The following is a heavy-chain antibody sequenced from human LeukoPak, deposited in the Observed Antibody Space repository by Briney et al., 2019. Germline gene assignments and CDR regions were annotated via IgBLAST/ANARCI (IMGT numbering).Heavy chain of an antibody. CDR3: AREWVETIVVVITTLDY. V-gene: IGHV1-18*01. J-gene: IGHJ4*02. CDR2: ISAYNGNT. CDR1: GYTFTSYG. D-gene: IGHD3-22*01. Sequence: ASVKVSCKASGYTFTSYGISWVRQAPGQGLEWTGWISAYNGNTNYAQKLQGRVTITSDTSTTTASLHLRSLRSPHTAVYYCAREWVETIVVVITTLDYWGQGTLATVSS.